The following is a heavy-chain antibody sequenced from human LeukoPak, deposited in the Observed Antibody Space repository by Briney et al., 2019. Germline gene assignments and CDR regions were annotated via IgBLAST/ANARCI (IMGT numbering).Heavy chain of an antibody. Sequence: SETLSLTCSVSGGSFSNHFWSWVRQPAGKGLEWIGRIYPSGNTNYNPSLKSRVTLSVDTSKTQFYLSLSSVTAADTAIYYCAREDSGSYYNFYYFYMDVWGKGTTVTISS. V-gene: IGHV4-4*07. D-gene: IGHD3-10*01. J-gene: IGHJ6*03. CDR2: IYPSGNT. CDR3: AREDSGSYYNFYYFYMDV. CDR1: GGSFSNHF.